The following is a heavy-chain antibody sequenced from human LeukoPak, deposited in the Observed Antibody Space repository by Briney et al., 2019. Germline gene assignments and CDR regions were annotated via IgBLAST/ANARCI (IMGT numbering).Heavy chain of an antibody. CDR1: GDSVSSNYW. J-gene: IGHJ4*02. D-gene: IGHD1-26*01. V-gene: IGHV4-4*02. CDR2: SHHSGST. Sequence: SETLSLTCAVSGDSVSSNYWWTWVRQSPEKGLEWIGESHHSGSTNYNPSFKSRASISVDKSKNQFSLRLYSVTAADTAVYYCARAPPGGSHDFWGQGILVTVSS. CDR3: ARAPPGGSHDF.